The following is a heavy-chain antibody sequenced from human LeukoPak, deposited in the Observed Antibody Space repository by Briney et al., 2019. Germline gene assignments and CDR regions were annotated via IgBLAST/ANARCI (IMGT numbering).Heavy chain of an antibody. CDR3: ARIGYCSSTSCPLDY. CDR1: GFTFSSYS. Sequence: GGSLRLSCAASGFTFSSYSMNWVRQAPGKGLEWVSSISSSSSYIYYADSVKGRFTISRDNAKNSLYLQMNSLTAEDTAVYYCARIGYCSSTSCPLDYWGQGTLVTVSS. CDR2: ISSSSSYI. V-gene: IGHV3-21*01. J-gene: IGHJ4*02. D-gene: IGHD2-2*01.